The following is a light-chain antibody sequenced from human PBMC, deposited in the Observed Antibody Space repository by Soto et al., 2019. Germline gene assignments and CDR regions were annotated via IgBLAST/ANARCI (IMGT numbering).Light chain of an antibody. CDR3: SSYTSSSTLV. Sequence: QSALTQPASVSGSPGQSITISCTGTSSDVGGYNYVSWYQQHPGEAPKLMIYEVSNRPSGVSNRFSGSKSGNTASLTISGLQAEDGADYYCSSYTSSSTLVFGTGTKVTVL. CDR1: SSDVGGYNY. J-gene: IGLJ1*01. V-gene: IGLV2-14*01. CDR2: EVS.